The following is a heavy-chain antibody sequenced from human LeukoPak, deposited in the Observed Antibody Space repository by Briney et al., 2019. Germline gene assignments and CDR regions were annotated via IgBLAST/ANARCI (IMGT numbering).Heavy chain of an antibody. J-gene: IGHJ4*02. CDR2: ITGRGEHM. D-gene: IGHD6-13*01. CDR3: AAADRVRNYFDY. Sequence: GGTLRLSCTASGFTFSSYGMNWVRQAPGKGLEWVSGITGRGEHMFYAGSVKGRFTISRDNSKNTLYLQMNSLRAEDTAVYYCAAADRVRNYFDYWGQGTLVTVSS. V-gene: IGHV3-23*01. CDR1: GFTFSSYG.